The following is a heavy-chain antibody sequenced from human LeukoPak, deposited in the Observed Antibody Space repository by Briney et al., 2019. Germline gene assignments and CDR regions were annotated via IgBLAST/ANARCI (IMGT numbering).Heavy chain of an antibody. J-gene: IGHJ4*02. CDR1: GYTFTGYY. CDR3: AGETVIVGADYFDY. CDR2: INPNSGGT. Sequence: ASVKVSCKASGYTFTGYYMHWVRQAPGQGLEWMGWINPNSGGTNYAQKFQGRVTMTRDTSISTAYMELSRLRSDDTAVYYCAGETVIVGADYFDYWGQGTLVTVSS. V-gene: IGHV1-2*02. D-gene: IGHD1-26*01.